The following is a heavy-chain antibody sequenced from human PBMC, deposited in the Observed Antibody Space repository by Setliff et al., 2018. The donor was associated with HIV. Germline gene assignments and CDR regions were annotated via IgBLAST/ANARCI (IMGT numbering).Heavy chain of an antibody. CDR3: AREGIERYQYYNFWSGYYTPDY. CDR2: IYSDGNT. Sequence: GGSLRLSCAASGFTVSSYYMSWVRQAPGKGLEWVSTIYSDGNTYHADSVKGRFTLSRDNSENALFLQMNSLRYDDTAVYYCAREGIERYQYYNFWSGYYTPDYWGQGTQVTVSS. CDR1: GFTVSSYY. J-gene: IGHJ4*02. V-gene: IGHV3-53*05. D-gene: IGHD3-3*01.